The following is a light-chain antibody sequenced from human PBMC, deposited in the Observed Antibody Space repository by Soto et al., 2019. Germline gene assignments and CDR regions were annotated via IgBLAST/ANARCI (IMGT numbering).Light chain of an antibody. V-gene: IGLV2-8*01. J-gene: IGLJ3*02. CDR3: SSFASSNTSV. CDR2: EVT. CDR1: SSDVGAYNY. Sequence: QSALTQPPSASGSPGQSVTICCTGTSSDVGAYNYVSWYQQHAGKAPKLVIYEVTKRPSGVPDRFSGSKSANTASLTVAGLQAEDEADYYCSSFASSNTSVFGGGTKLTVL.